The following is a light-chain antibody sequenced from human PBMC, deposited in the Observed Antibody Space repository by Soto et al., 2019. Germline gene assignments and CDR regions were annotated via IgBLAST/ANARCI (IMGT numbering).Light chain of an antibody. V-gene: IGKV1-39*01. CDR3: QQSFSPPYT. CDR2: ETS. J-gene: IGKJ2*01. CDR1: QSLSSR. Sequence: IQMTQSPSSLSASVGDRVTITCRARQSLSSRLTWYQQKPGEAPKLLIYETSSLHSGVPSRFSGSGSETDFTLTINSLQPEDFATYYCQQSFSPPYTVGQGTKLEIK.